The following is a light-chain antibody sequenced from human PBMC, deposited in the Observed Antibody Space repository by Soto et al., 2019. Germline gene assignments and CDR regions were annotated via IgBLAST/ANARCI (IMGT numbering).Light chain of an antibody. CDR3: QQYNNWLIT. CDR2: GAS. Sequence: EIVLTQSPDTLSLSPGERATLSCRASRTVIRNNLAWHQQKPGQAPRLLIYGASTRATGIPARFSGSGSGTEFTLTISSLQSEDFAVYYCQQYNNWLITFGQGTRLEIK. J-gene: IGKJ5*01. CDR1: RTVIRNN. V-gene: IGKV3-15*01.